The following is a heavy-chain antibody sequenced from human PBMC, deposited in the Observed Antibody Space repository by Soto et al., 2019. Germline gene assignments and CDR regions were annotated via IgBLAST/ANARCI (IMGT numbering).Heavy chain of an antibody. CDR2: IYYSGST. J-gene: IGHJ4*02. CDR1: GGSISSSSYY. Sequence: QLQLQESGPGLVKPSETLSLTCTVSGGSISSSSYYWGWIRQPPGKGLEWIGSIYYSGSTYYNPSLKSRFTISVDTSKNQFSLKLSSVTAADTAVYYCARRYCSGGSCYWGYWGQGTLVTVSS. D-gene: IGHD2-15*01. V-gene: IGHV4-39*01. CDR3: ARRYCSGGSCYWGY.